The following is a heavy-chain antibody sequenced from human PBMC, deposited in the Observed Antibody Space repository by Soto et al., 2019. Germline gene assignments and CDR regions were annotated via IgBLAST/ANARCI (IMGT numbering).Heavy chain of an antibody. D-gene: IGHD4-17*01. Sequence: SETLSLTCTVSGGSISSSSYYWGWIRQPPGKGLEWIGSIYYSGSTYYNPSLKSRVNISVDTSKNQFSLKLSSVTAADTAVYYCARPNYGDYEDAFDIWGQGTMVTVSS. V-gene: IGHV4-39*01. J-gene: IGHJ3*02. CDR2: IYYSGST. CDR3: ARPNYGDYEDAFDI. CDR1: GGSISSSSYY.